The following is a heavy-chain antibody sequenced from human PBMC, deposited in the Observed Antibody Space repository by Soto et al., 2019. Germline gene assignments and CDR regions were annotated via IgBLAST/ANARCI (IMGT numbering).Heavy chain of an antibody. D-gene: IGHD6-19*01. CDR1: GFTFSSYG. CDR3: AKDRAVAGNYYYYGMDV. Sequence: GGTLRLSCAASGFTFSSYGLHWVRQAPGTGLERVAVISYDGSNKYYADSVKGRFTISRDNSKNTLYLQMNSLRAEDTAVYYCAKDRAVAGNYYYYGMDVWGQGTTVTVSS. CDR2: ISYDGSNK. J-gene: IGHJ6*02. V-gene: IGHV3-30*18.